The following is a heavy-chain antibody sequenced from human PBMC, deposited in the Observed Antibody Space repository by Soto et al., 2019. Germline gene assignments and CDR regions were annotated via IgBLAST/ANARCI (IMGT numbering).Heavy chain of an antibody. D-gene: IGHD6-19*01. V-gene: IGHV3-7*03. CDR1: GFTFISSF. J-gene: IGHJ4*02. CDR2: INQDGGVT. Sequence: PGGSLRLSCVASGFTFISSFMGWIRQAPGKGLEWVANINQDGGVTYYVDSVEGRFTISRGNTKDSLYLQMNSLRGEDTAIYYCARYYRGSGRYFFDYWGQGTPVTVSS. CDR3: ARYYRGSGRYFFDY.